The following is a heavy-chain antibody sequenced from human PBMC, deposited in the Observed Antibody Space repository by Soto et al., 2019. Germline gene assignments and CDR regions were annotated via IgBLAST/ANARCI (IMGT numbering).Heavy chain of an antibody. D-gene: IGHD6-6*01. V-gene: IGHV3-23*01. CDR2: ISGSGGTT. CDR1: GFTFSSYA. CDR3: AKGDLAARPLWDFDY. Sequence: VQLLESGGGLVQPGGSLRLSCAASGFTFSSYAMSWVRQAPGKGLDWVSAISGSGGTTYHADSVKGRFTISRDNSKNTLYLQMNSLRAEDTAVYYCAKGDLAARPLWDFDYWGQGTLVTVSS. J-gene: IGHJ4*02.